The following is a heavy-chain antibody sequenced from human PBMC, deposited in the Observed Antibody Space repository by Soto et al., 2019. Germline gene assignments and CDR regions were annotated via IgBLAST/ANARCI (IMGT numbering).Heavy chain of an antibody. V-gene: IGHV3-30*18. D-gene: IGHD2-15*01. Sequence: LIFSWVASGFTLRPSGMRVGRQAPSKGLEWVAVIGHAGRNQFYAESVKGRFTISRDNSKNMLYLQMNSLRADDSAVYFGANDYSDVFDYWGQGTAVTVSS. CDR3: ANDYSDVFDY. J-gene: IGHJ4*02. CDR2: IGHAGRNQ. CDR1: GFTLRPSG.